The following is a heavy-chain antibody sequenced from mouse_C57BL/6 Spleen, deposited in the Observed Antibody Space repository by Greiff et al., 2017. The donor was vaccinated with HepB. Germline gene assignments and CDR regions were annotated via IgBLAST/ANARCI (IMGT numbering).Heavy chain of an antibody. J-gene: IGHJ4*01. CDR1: GYTFTSYW. V-gene: IGHV1-50*01. D-gene: IGHD4-1*01. Sequence: VQLQQPGAELVKPGASVKLSCKASGYTFTSYWMQWVKQRPGQGLEWIGEIDPSDSYTNYNQKFKGKATLTVDTSSSTAYMQLSSLTSEDSAVYYCARRYWDDYAMDYWGQGTSVTVSS. CDR2: IDPSDSYT. CDR3: ARRYWDDYAMDY.